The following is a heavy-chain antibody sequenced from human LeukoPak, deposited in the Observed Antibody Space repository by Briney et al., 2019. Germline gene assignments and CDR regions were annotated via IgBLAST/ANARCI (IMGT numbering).Heavy chain of an antibody. J-gene: IGHJ5*02. CDR2: IYHSGTP. D-gene: IGHD6-13*01. CDR1: GGALSSGGYY. CDR3: ARDNIPVAGTGLSWFDP. Sequence: PSQTLSLTCTVSGGALSSGGYYWTWIRQPRGKGLEWIGNIYHSGTPYYNPSLKSRVTLSVDRSKNQFSLKMTSVTAADTAVYYCARDNIPVAGTGLSWFDPWGQGTLVTVSS. V-gene: IGHV4-30-2*01.